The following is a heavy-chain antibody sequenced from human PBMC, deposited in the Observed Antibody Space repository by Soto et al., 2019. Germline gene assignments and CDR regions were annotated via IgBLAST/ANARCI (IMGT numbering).Heavy chain of an antibody. V-gene: IGHV3-23*01. D-gene: IGHD3-3*01. J-gene: IGHJ4*02. CDR1: GFTFSSYA. Sequence: PGGSLKLSCGPSGFTFSSYAMSWVRQAPGKGLEWVSAISGSGGSTYYADSVKGRFTISRDNSKNTLYLQMNSLRAEDTAVYYCANHYDFWSDLLSGFDYWGQGTLVTVSS. CDR2: ISGSGGST. CDR3: ANHYDFWSDLLSGFDY.